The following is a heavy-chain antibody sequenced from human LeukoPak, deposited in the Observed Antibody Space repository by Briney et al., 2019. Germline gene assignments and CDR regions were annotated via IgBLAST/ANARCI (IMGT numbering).Heavy chain of an antibody. CDR2: ISSSSSYI. D-gene: IGHD2-2*01. J-gene: IGHJ1*01. CDR3: AIGYCSSTSCYQYFQH. CDR1: GFTFSSYS. Sequence: GGSLRLSCAASGFTFSSYSMNWVRQAPGKGPEWVSSISSSSSYIYYADSVKGRFTISRDNAKNSLYLQMNSLRAEDTAVYYCAIGYCSSTSCYQYFQHWGQGTLVTVSS. V-gene: IGHV3-21*01.